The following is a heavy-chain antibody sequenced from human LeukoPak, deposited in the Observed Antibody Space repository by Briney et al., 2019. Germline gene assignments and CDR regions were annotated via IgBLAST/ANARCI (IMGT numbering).Heavy chain of an antibody. CDR1: SGSLSDYF. Sequence: SETLSLTCAVYSGSLSDYFWSWIRQSPGKGLEWIGEINHSGSTQYNPSLKSRVTISVDTSKNQFSLRLSSVTAADTAVYYCAREGTTDSSTWYMSWFDPWGQGTLVTVSS. CDR3: AREGTTDSSTWYMSWFDP. V-gene: IGHV4-34*01. J-gene: IGHJ5*02. D-gene: IGHD6-13*01. CDR2: INHSGST.